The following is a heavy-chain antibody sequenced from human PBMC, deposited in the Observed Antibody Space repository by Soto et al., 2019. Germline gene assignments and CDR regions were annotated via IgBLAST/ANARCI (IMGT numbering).Heavy chain of an antibody. V-gene: IGHV3-66*01. CDR3: ARGARRGNLYYYYYGMDV. CDR1: GFTVSSNY. D-gene: IGHD3-10*01. J-gene: IGHJ6*02. CDR2: IYSGGST. Sequence: EVQLLESGGGSVQPGGSLRLSCAASGFTVSSNYMSWVRQAPGKGLEWVSVIYSGGSTYYADSVKGRFTISRDNSKNTLYLQMNSLRAEDTAVYYCARGARRGNLYYYYYGMDVWGQGTTVTVSS.